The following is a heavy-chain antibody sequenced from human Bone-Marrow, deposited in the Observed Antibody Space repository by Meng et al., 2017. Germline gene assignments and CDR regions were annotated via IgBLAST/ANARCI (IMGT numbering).Heavy chain of an antibody. CDR3: ATTVLRYFDWLLGTFDY. CDR2: FDPEDGET. CDR1: GYTLTELS. D-gene: IGHD3-9*01. V-gene: IGHV1-24*01. J-gene: IGHJ4*02. Sequence: QVPLVQSGAEVKKPGASVKVSCKVSGYTLTELSMHWVRQAPGKGLEWMGGFDPEDGETIYAQKFQGRVTMTEDTSTDTAYMELSSLRSEDMAVYYCATTVLRYFDWLLGTFDYWGQGTLVTVSS.